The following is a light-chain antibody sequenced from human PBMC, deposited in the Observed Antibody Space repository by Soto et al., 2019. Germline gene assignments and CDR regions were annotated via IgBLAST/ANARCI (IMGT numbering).Light chain of an antibody. Sequence: EIVLTQSPATLSLTPGERATLSCRASQSVGSNLVWYQQKPGQAPRLLLYDAFNRATGIPARFSGSGSGTDFTLTISSLEPDDFAVYYCQQRSNWPLTFGGGTKVDIK. J-gene: IGKJ4*01. CDR2: DAF. CDR1: QSVGSN. CDR3: QQRSNWPLT. V-gene: IGKV3-11*01.